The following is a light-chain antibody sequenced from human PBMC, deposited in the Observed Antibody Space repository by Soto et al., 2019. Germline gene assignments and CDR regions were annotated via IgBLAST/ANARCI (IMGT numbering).Light chain of an antibody. J-gene: IGKJ4*01. CDR1: QGIGDT. V-gene: IGKV3-15*01. CDR2: DTS. CDR3: QPYNNWPLT. Sequence: EVVMRQSPATVXXSXXEXAXLSCRASQGIGDTLAWYQHKPGQTPRLLIYDTSTRATGVPTRFSGSRSGAEFTLTINSLQSEDFAVYYCQPYNNWPLTFGGGTKVDIK.